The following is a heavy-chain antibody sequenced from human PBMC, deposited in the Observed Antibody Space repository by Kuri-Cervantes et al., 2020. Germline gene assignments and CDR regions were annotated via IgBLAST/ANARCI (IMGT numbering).Heavy chain of an antibody. CDR1: GDSTSSFY. J-gene: IGHJ4*02. Sequence: GSLRLSCTVSGDSTSSFYYSWLRQPPGKGLEWIGYIYNSGSTNYNPSLKSRVTISLDAFRNQFSLELTSVTAGDTAMYYCAGFMYYYDSPDYWGQGALVTVSS. D-gene: IGHD3-22*01. CDR2: IYNSGST. V-gene: IGHV4-59*03. CDR3: AGFMYYYDSPDY.